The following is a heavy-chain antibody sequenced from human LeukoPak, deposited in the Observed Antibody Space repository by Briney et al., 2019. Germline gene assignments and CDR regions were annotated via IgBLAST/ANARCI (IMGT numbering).Heavy chain of an antibody. D-gene: IGHD3-22*01. J-gene: IGHJ4*02. CDR2: INPNSGGT. CDR3: AREVSGYAQELTDY. CDR1: GYTFTDYY. V-gene: IGHV1-2*02. Sequence: ASVKVSCKASGYTFTDYYIHWVRQAPGQGLEWMGWINPNSGGTNYAQKFQGRVTMTRDTSISTAYMELSRLRSDDTAVYYCAREVSGYAQELTDYWGQGTLVTVSS.